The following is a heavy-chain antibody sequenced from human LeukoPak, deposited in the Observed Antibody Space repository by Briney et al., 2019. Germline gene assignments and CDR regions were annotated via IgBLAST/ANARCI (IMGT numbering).Heavy chain of an antibody. J-gene: IGHJ4*02. CDR3: ARDPTPVTTVTTFDY. V-gene: IGHV3-11*04. Sequence: GGSLRLSCAASEFTFSDYYTSWIRQAPGKGLEWVSYISSGGTITHYADSVKGRFTISRDNAKNLLYLQMNSLRAEDTAVYYCARDPTPVTTVTTFDYWGQGTLVTVSS. CDR2: ISSGGTIT. CDR1: EFTFSDYY. D-gene: IGHD4-17*01.